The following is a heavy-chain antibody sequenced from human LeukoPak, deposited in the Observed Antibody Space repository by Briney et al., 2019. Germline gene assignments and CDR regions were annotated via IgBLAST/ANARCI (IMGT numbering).Heavy chain of an antibody. J-gene: IGHJ4*02. CDR1: GGSITSYY. V-gene: IGHV4-59*01. CDR2: IYYSGST. D-gene: IGHD1-26*01. Sequence: PSETLSLTCTVSGGSITSYYWNWIRQPPGKGLEWIGYIYYSGSTNYNPSLKSRLTISVDTSKNQFSLKLSSVTAADTAVYYCARIISGSYSQLDYWGQGTLVTVSS. CDR3: ARIISGSYSQLDY.